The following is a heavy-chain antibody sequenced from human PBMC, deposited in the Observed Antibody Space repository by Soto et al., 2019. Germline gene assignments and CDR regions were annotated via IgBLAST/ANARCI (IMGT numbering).Heavy chain of an antibody. D-gene: IGHD2-2*02. CDR2: INAGNGNT. CDR3: ARVARYCSSTSCYTGSPNWFDP. J-gene: IGHJ5*02. CDR1: GYTFTSYA. Sequence: QVQLVQSGAEVKKPGASVKVSCKASGYTFTSYAMHWVRQAPGQRLEWMGWINAGNGNTKYSQKFQGRVTITGDTSASTAYMELSSLRSEDTAVYYCARVARYCSSTSCYTGSPNWFDPWGQGTLVTVSS. V-gene: IGHV1-3*01.